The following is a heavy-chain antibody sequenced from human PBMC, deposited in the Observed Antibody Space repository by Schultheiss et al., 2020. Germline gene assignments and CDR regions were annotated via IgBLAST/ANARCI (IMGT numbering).Heavy chain of an antibody. D-gene: IGHD2-2*03. J-gene: IGHJ4*02. V-gene: IGHV3-21*04. CDR2: ITSSGRYI. Sequence: GESLKISCAASGFTFSSYGMHWVRQAPGKGLEWVSSITSSGRYIYYADSVKGRFTISRDNAKNSLYLQMDRLRVEDTAVYYCSRTLDDWGQGTLVTVSS. CDR1: GFTFSSYG. CDR3: SRTLDD.